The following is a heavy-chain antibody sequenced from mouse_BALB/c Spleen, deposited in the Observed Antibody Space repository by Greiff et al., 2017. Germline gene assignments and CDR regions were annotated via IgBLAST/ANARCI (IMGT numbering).Heavy chain of an antibody. Sequence: EVQLQQSGPGLVKPSQTVSLTCTVTGISITTGNYRWSWIRQFPGNKLEWIGYIYYSGTITYNPSLTSRTTITRDTSKNQFFLEMNSLTAEDTATYYCARVGGNYYFDYWGQGTTLTVSS. CDR3: ARVGGNYYFDY. CDR1: GISITTGNYR. V-gene: IGHV3-5*02. J-gene: IGHJ2*01. CDR2: IYYSGTI. D-gene: IGHD2-1*01.